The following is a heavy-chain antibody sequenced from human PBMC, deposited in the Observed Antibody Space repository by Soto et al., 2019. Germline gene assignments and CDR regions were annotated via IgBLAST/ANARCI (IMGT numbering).Heavy chain of an antibody. CDR3: ARRGYCTSTSCYAMRYFGMDV. CDR2: IDPSDSYI. V-gene: IGHV5-10-1*01. Sequence: GESLKISCMGSGYNFTSYWINWVRQMPGKGLEWMGRIDPSDSYINYSPSFQGHVTISADKSTNTAYLQWSSLKASDTAIYYRARRGYCTSTSCYAMRYFGMDVRGQVTTVTISS. CDR1: GYNFTSYW. J-gene: IGHJ6*02. D-gene: IGHD2-2*01.